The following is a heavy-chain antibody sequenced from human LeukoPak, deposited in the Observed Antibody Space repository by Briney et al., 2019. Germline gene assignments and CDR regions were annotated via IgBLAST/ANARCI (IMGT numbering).Heavy chain of an antibody. CDR1: GFTFSSYA. CDR3: AREGRYDILTPPFDY. V-gene: IGHV3-30*04. Sequence: PGRSLRLSCAASGFTFSSYAMHWARQAPGKGLEWVAVISYDGSNKYYADSVKGRFTISRDNSKNTLYLQMNSLRAEDTAVYYCAREGRYDILTPPFDYWGQGTLVTVSS. CDR2: ISYDGSNK. J-gene: IGHJ4*02. D-gene: IGHD3-9*01.